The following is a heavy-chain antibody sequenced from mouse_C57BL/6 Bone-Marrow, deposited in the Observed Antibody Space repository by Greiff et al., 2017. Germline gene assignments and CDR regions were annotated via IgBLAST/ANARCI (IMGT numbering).Heavy chain of an antibody. CDR2: ISYSGST. CDR1: GYSITSDY. V-gene: IGHV3-8*01. J-gene: IGHJ2*01. Sequence: EVNVVESGPGLAKPSQTLSLTCSVTGYSITSDYWNWIRKFPGNKLEYMGYISYSGSTYSNPSLNSRISIPRDTSKNQYYLQLNSVTTEDTATYYSARYRRNSSGPFDYWGQGTTLTVSS. D-gene: IGHD3-2*02. CDR3: ARYRRNSSGPFDY.